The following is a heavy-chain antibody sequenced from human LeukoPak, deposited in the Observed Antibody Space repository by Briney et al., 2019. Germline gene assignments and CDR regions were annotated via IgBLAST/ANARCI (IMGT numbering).Heavy chain of an antibody. CDR1: GYRFTSSW. CDR3: ARSTSDYYGLGV. CDR2: TYPGDSDT. J-gene: IGHJ6*02. V-gene: IGHV5-51*01. Sequence: GESLKISCKGSGYRFTSSWISWVRQMPGKGLEWMGITYPGDSDTRYSPSFQGQVTISADKSISTAYLQLSSLKASDTAIYYCARSTSDYYGLGVWGQGTTVTVSS.